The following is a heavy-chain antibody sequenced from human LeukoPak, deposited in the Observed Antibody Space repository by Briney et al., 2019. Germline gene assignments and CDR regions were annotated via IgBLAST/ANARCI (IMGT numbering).Heavy chain of an antibody. CDR2: FYYSGIT. V-gene: IGHV4-59*01. J-gene: IGHJ4*02. Sequence: PSETLSLTCTVSGGSLSSYSWSWIRQPPGKGLEWIGYFYYSGITKYNPSLKSRVTISLDTSKNQLSLKLSSVTAADTAVYYCARGVPHCSDTSCYYDYWGQGTLVSVSS. CDR3: ARGVPHCSDTSCYYDY. D-gene: IGHD2-2*01. CDR1: GGSLSSYS.